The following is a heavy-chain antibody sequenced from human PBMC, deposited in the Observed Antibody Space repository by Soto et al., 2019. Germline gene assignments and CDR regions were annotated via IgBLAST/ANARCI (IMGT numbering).Heavy chain of an antibody. D-gene: IGHD2-2*01. V-gene: IGHV3-53*01. Sequence: LRLSCAASGFIVRDNFMIWVRQAPGKGLERVSALYRGGVAYYADAVKGRFIVSRDNPENTLYLQMTSLGADDSAIYYCARALVEVPAHPRLDAFDLWGQGTVVTVSS. CDR2: LYRGGVA. CDR3: ARALVEVPAHPRLDAFDL. J-gene: IGHJ3*01. CDR1: GFIVRDNF.